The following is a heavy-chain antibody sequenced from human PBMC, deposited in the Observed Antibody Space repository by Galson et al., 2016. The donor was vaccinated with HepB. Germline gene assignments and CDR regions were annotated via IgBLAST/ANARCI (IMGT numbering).Heavy chain of an antibody. Sequence: PALVKPTQTLTLTCTFSGFSLSTSGMGVGWIRQPPGKALEWLALIYWDDDKRYSPSLKSRLTITKDTSRKRVVLTMTNMDPVDTATYYCAHKAVRGLVFDYWGQGTLVTVSS. CDR3: AHKAVRGLVFDY. CDR1: GFSLSTSGMG. J-gene: IGHJ4*02. D-gene: IGHD3-10*01. V-gene: IGHV2-5*02. CDR2: IYWDDDK.